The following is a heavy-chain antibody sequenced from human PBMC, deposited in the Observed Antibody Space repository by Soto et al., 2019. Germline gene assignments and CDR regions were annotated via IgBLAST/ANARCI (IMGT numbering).Heavy chain of an antibody. CDR1: GGSISSSNW. D-gene: IGHD3-10*01. Sequence: QVQLQESGPGLVKPSGTLSLTCAVSGGSISSSNWWRWVRQPSVKGLEWIGEIYHSGSTYHNPSLQTRVTISEYKPKNPFSLQLRSVAAEDTAVYYWARGGGDDGSGSHQSWFDRWGKGTLVTVSS. CDR3: ARGGGDDGSGSHQSWFDR. J-gene: IGHJ5*02. CDR2: IYHSGST. V-gene: IGHV4-4*02.